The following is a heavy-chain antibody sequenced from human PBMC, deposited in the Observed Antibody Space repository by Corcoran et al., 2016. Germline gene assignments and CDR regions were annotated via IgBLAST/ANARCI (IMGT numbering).Heavy chain of an antibody. J-gene: IGHJ6*02. CDR3: SRARQLAPYYYDGMDV. CDR2: INHSGST. D-gene: IGHD6-6*01. V-gene: IGHV4-34*01. Sequence: QVQLQQWGAGLLMPSETLSLTCAVYGGSFSGYYWRWIRQPPGKGLEWIGEINHSGSTNYNPSLKSRVTISGDTSKNQCSLKLSAVTAADTAVDYGSRARQLAPYYYDGMDVWGQGTTVTVSS. CDR1: GGSFSGYY.